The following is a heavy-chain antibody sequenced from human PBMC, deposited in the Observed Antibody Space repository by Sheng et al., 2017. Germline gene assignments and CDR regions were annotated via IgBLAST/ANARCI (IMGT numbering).Heavy chain of an antibody. D-gene: IGHD3-10*01. V-gene: IGHV4-34*01. J-gene: IGHJ4*02. CDR1: GGSFSGYY. CDR3: ARSPWFGELSKKRKYYFDY. CDR2: INHSGST. Sequence: QVQLQQWGAGLLKPSETLSLTCAVYGGSFSGYYWSWIRQPPGKGLEWIGEINHSGSTNYNPSLKSRVTISVDTSKNQFSLKLSSVTAADTAVYYCARSPWFGELSKKRKYYFDYWGQGTLVTVSS.